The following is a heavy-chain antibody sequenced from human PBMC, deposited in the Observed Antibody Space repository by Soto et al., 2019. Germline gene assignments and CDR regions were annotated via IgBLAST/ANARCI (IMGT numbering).Heavy chain of an antibody. V-gene: IGHV4-34*01. CDR3: ARSRGSFWSGKGAFDI. D-gene: IGHD3-3*01. CDR1: GGSFSGYY. Sequence: SETLSLTCAVYGGSFSGYYWSWIRQPPGKGLEWIGEINHSGSTNYNPSLKSRVTISVDTSKNQFSLKLSSVTAADTAVYYCARSRGSFWSGKGAFDIWGQGTMVPVSS. J-gene: IGHJ3*02. CDR2: INHSGST.